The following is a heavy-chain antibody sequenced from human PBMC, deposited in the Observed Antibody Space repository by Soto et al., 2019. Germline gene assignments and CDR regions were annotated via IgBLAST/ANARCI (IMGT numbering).Heavy chain of an antibody. J-gene: IGHJ5*02. Sequence: ASVKVSCKTSGVNFANHGSNWVRQAPGLGLEWMGGILPLLGTANYAQRFQDRFTITADDDTSSVYMELTRLGSQDTAVYYCAIVVADASSALFDLWRHGTLVTVS. V-gene: IGHV1-69*13. CDR3: AIVVADASSALFDL. D-gene: IGHD2-15*01. CDR1: GVNFANHG. CDR2: ILPLLGTA.